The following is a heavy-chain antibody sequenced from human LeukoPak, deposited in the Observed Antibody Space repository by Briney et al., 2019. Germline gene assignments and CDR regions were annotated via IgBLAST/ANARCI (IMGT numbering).Heavy chain of an antibody. CDR3: ARDPYSDYFRFDF. J-gene: IGHJ4*02. CDR1: GYTFTRYA. D-gene: IGHD4-11*01. CDR2: ININTRNP. Sequence: ASVTVSCKASGYTFTRYAVNWVRQAPGQGLEWLGWININTRNPTYAQGFTRRFVFSLDTSFSTAYLQISSLKAEDTAVYYCARDPYSDYFRFDFWGQGTLVTVSS. V-gene: IGHV7-4-1*02.